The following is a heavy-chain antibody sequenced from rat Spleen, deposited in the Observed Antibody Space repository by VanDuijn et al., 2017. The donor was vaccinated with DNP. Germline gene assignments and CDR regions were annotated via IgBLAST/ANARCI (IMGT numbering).Heavy chain of an antibody. D-gene: IGHD1-6*01. V-gene: IGHV5S10*01. J-gene: IGHJ2*01. CDR3: ATEDYGYPFAY. CDR1: GFIFSDYA. CDR2: IIYDGSSA. Sequence: EVQLVESGGGLVQPGHSLRLSCAASGFIFSDYAMAWVRQSPKMGLEWVATIIYDGSSAFYRDSVTGRFTISRDNAKSTLYLQMDSLRSEDTATYYCATEDYGYPFAYWGQGVMVTVSS.